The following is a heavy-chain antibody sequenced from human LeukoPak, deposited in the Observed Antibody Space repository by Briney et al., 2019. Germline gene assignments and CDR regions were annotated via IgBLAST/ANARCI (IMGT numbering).Heavy chain of an antibody. CDR3: ARVGDSSGYCDY. V-gene: IGHV1-2*02. D-gene: IGHD3-22*01. Sequence: ASVKVSCKASRYTFTGYYMHWVRQAPGQGLEWMGWINPNSGGTNYAQKFQGRVTMTRDTSISTAYMELSRLRSDDTAVYYCARVGDSSGYCDYWGQGTLVTVSS. J-gene: IGHJ4*02. CDR1: RYTFTGYY. CDR2: INPNSGGT.